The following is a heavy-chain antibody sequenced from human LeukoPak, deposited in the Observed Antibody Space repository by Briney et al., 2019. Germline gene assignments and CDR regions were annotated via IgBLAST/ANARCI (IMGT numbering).Heavy chain of an antibody. CDR1: GFTFSSYA. CDR2: ISYDGSNK. D-gene: IGHD3-10*01. CDR3: AGDRSYGSGSYSPTDY. V-gene: IGHV3-30*04. J-gene: IGHJ4*02. Sequence: PGGSLRLSCAASGFTFSSYAMHWVRQAPGKGLEWVAVISYDGSNKYYADSVKGRFTISRDNSKNTLYLQMNSLRAEDTAVYYCAGDRSYGSGSYSPTDYWGQGTLVTVSS.